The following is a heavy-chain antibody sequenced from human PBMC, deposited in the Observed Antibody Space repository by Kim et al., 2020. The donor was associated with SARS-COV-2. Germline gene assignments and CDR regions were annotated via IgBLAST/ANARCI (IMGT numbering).Heavy chain of an antibody. J-gene: IGHJ6*02. CDR1: GGTFSSYA. D-gene: IGHD3-10*01. CDR2: IIPIFGTA. CDR3: ARGGVLLWFGDRIPSYYYYYGMDV. Sequence: SVKVSCKASGGTFSSYAISWVRQAPGQGLEWMGGIIPIFGTANYAQKFQGRVTITADESTSTAYMELSSLRSEDTAVYYCARGGVLLWFGDRIPSYYYYYGMDVWGQGTTVTVSS. V-gene: IGHV1-69*13.